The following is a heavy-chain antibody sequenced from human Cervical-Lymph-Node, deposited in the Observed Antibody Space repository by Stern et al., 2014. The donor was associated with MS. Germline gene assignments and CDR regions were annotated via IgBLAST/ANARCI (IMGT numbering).Heavy chain of an antibody. CDR3: ATDTVAIPGAY. J-gene: IGHJ4*02. CDR1: GYTFTSYA. Sequence: VQLVQSGAEVKKPGASVKVSCKASGYTFTSYAMHWVRQAPGQRLEWMGWINAGNGNTKDSQKFQGRVTITRDTSASTAYMELSSLRSEDTAVYYCATDTVAIPGAYWGQGTLVTVSS. V-gene: IGHV1-3*01. CDR2: INAGNGNT. D-gene: IGHD4-23*01.